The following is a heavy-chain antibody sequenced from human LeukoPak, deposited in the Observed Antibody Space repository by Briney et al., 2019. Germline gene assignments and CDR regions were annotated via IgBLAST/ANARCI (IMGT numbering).Heavy chain of an antibody. CDR1: GGSISSGGYY. D-gene: IGHD5-18*01. CDR3: ARVDTAMGSIDY. V-gene: IGHV4-31*03. Sequence: PSQTLSLTCTVSGGSISSGGYYWSWIRQHPGKGLEWIGYIYYSGSTYYNPSLKSRVTISVDTSKNQFSLKLSSVTAADTAVYYCARVDTAMGSIDYWGQGTLVTVSS. CDR2: IYYSGST. J-gene: IGHJ4*02.